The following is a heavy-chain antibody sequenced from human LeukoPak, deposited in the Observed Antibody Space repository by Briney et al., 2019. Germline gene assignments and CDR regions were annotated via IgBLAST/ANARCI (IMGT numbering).Heavy chain of an antibody. CDR3: AREGVGFGGGDCYSEVCAEPDAFDI. D-gene: IGHD2-21*02. CDR1: GGSISSGGYY. J-gene: IGHJ3*02. CDR2: TYYSGST. Sequence: PSETLSLTCTVSGGSISSGGYYWSWIRQHPGKGLEWIGYTYYSGSTYYNPSLKSRVTISVDTSKNQFSLKLSSVTAADTAVYYCAREGVGFGGGDCYSEVCAEPDAFDIWGQGTMVTVSS. V-gene: IGHV4-31*03.